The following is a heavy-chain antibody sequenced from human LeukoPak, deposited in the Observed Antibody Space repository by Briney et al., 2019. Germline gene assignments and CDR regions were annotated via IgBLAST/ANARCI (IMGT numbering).Heavy chain of an antibody. CDR1: GFTFSSYA. D-gene: IGHD4-23*01. CDR2: IGGSGGTT. CDR3: AKGRGATVVANFDY. Sequence: GGSLRLSCAASGFTFSSYAMSWVRQAPGKGLEWVSGIGGSGGTTYYADSVKGRFTISRDNSKNTLYLQMNSLRAEDTAVYCCAKGRGATVVANFDYWGQGTLVTVSS. J-gene: IGHJ4*02. V-gene: IGHV3-23*01.